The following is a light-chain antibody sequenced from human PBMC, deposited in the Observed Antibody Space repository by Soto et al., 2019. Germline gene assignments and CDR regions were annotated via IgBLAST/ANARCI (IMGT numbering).Light chain of an antibody. CDR3: MQSLQTPIT. CDR1: QSLLHGNGYNY. V-gene: IGKV2-28*01. CDR2: LGS. Sequence: DIVMTQSPLSLPVTPGEPASISCRSSQSLLHGNGYNYLDWYLQKPGQSPQLLIYLGSNRASGVPDRFSGNGSGSDFTLKISRVEAEDVGVYYCMQSLQTPITFGQGTRLEIK. J-gene: IGKJ5*01.